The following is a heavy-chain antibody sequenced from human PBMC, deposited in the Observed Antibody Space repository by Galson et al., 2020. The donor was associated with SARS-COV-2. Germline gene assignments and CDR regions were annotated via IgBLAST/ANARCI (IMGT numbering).Heavy chain of an antibody. V-gene: IGHV4-39*07. Sequence: SETLSLTCTVSGGSISSRSYYWGWIRQPPGKGLEWLGNLSYSGSTYSNPSLKSRVTISVDMSKNQVSLKLSSVTAADTAVYYCARDSVGRPYYYGMDVWGQGTTVIVSS. D-gene: IGHD1-26*01. CDR3: ARDSVGRPYYYGMDV. CDR1: GGSISSRSYY. CDR2: LSYSGST. J-gene: IGHJ6*02.